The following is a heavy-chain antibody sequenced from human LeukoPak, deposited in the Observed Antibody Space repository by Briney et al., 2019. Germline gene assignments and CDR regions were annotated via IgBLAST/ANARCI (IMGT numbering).Heavy chain of an antibody. CDR1: GFSLSTTGVG. D-gene: IGHD6-19*01. CDR2: VYWNDDK. J-gene: IGHJ4*02. CDR3: AHRGGAVTGHYYFDY. Sequence: SGPTLVKHTQTLTLTCTFSGFSLSTTGVGVNWIRQSPGKALEWLALVYWNDDKRYSPSLRSRLTITRDTSKNQVVLTMTNMDPVDTATYYCAHRGGAVTGHYYFDYWGQGTLVTVSS. V-gene: IGHV2-5*01.